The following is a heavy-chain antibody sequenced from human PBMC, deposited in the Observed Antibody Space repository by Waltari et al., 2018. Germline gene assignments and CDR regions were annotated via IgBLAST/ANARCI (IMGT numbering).Heavy chain of an antibody. V-gene: IGHV4-39*07. J-gene: IGHJ4*01. D-gene: IGHD2-21*01. CDR2: FSYNGNT. Sequence: QLQMQESGPGLVRPSETLSLTCAVSGGSITTITYFWGWIRQPPGKGLEWIAIFSYNGNTYYNPSLKSRVTISGDTSKTQFSLLLSSVTAADTAVYYCARGLGAIYWGHGTLVTVSS. CDR1: GGSITTITYF. CDR3: ARGLGAIY.